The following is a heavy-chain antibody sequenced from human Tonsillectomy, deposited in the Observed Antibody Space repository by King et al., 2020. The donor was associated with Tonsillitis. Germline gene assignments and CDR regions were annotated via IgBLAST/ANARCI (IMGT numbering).Heavy chain of an antibody. J-gene: IGHJ5*02. V-gene: IGHV4-34*01. CDR1: GGSFSGYY. CDR3: ATTYYYQDMENNWFDP. D-gene: IGHD3-16*01. CDR2: INHSGST. Sequence: VQLQQWGAGLLKPSETLSLTCAVYGGSFSGYYWSWIRQPPGKGLEWIWEINHSGSTNYNPSLKSRVTISVDTSRNQFSLKLSSVTAADTAVYYCATTYYYQDMENNWFDPWGQGTLDTVSS.